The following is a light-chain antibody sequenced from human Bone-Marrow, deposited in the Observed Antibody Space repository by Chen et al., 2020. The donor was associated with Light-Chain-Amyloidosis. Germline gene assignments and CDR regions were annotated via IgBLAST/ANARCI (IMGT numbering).Light chain of an antibody. V-gene: IGLV6-57*01. CDR3: QSYQGSSQGV. Sequence: NFMLTQPHSVSESPGKTVIISCTRSSGSIATNYVQWYPQRPGSSPTTVIYEDDQRPSGVPDRFAGAVDRSSNSASLTISGLKTEDEADYYGQSYQGSSQGVVGGGTKLTVL. CDR1: SGSIATNY. CDR2: EDD. J-gene: IGLJ3*02.